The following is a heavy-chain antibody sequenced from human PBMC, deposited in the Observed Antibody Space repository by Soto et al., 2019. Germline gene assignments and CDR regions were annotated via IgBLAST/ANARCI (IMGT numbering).Heavy chain of an antibody. CDR3: AKDPAPYSSGWYGY. Sequence: PGGSLRLSCAASGFTFSSYGMHWVRQAPGKGLEWVAVISYDGSNKYYADSVKGRFTISRDNSKNTLYPQMNSLRAEDTAVYYCAKDPAPYSSGWYGYWGQGTLVTVSS. D-gene: IGHD6-19*01. J-gene: IGHJ4*02. CDR1: GFTFSSYG. CDR2: ISYDGSNK. V-gene: IGHV3-30*18.